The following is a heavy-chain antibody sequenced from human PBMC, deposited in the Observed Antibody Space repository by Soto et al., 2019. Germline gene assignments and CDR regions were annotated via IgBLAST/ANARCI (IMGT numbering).Heavy chain of an antibody. Sequence: SDTLSLTCAVYGGSFSVYYWSWIRQPPGKGLEWIGEINHSGSTNYNPSLKSRVTISVDTSKNQFSLKLSSVTAADTAVYYCARGFRGRELIKNLNRRYYYGMDVWGQGTTVTVSS. D-gene: IGHD1-26*01. CDR3: ARGFRGRELIKNLNRRYYYGMDV. CDR2: INHSGST. V-gene: IGHV4-34*01. CDR1: GGSFSVYY. J-gene: IGHJ6*02.